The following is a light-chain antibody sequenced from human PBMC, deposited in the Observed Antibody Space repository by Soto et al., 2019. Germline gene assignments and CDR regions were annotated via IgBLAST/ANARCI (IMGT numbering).Light chain of an antibody. CDR2: DVS. CDR1: SSDVGGYNY. J-gene: IGLJ1*01. CDR3: CSYAGSYLNYV. V-gene: IGLV2-11*01. Sequence: QSALTQPRSVSGSPGQSVTISCTRTSSDVGGYNYVSWYQQHPGKAPKLMIYDVSKRPSGVPDRFSGSKSGNTASLTISGLQAEDEADYYCCSYAGSYLNYVFGTGTKLTVL.